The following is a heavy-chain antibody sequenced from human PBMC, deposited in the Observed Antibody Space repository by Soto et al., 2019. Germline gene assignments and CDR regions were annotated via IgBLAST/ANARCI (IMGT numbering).Heavy chain of an antibody. J-gene: IGHJ3*02. CDR2: ISSNGGST. Sequence: EVQLVESGGGLVQPGGSLRLSCSASGFTFSSYAMHWVRQAPGKGLEYVSAISSNGGSTYYADSVKGRFTISRDNSKNTLYLQMISLIVEDTAVYYCVKQDGDSYAFDIWGQGTMVTVSS. CDR3: VKQDGDSYAFDI. CDR1: GFTFSSYA. D-gene: IGHD5-18*01. V-gene: IGHV3-64D*06.